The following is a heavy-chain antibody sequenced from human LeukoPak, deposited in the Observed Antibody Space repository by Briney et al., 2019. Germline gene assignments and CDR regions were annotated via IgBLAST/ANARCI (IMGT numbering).Heavy chain of an antibody. CDR1: RFTFSAYY. J-gene: IGHJ4*02. CDR2: NSSRGTTI. CDR3: ARVGGTEY. D-gene: IGHD2-15*01. Sequence: GRSLSLSCAGSRFTFSAYYMSCISEAPGKRLKWVSYNSSRGTTISYPDSMRGRFTISRHNAKNSLCLQMNSLRAEDTAVYFCARVGGTEYWGEGALVTDSS. V-gene: IGHV3-11*01.